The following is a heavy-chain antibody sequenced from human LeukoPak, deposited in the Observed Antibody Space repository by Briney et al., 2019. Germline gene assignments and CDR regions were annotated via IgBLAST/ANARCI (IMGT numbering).Heavy chain of an antibody. D-gene: IGHD1/OR15-1a*01. CDR3: ARATGSSAFDI. CDR2: ISGYNSNT. CDR1: GYTFISHG. V-gene: IGHV1-18*01. J-gene: IGHJ3*02. Sequence: ASVKVSCKASGYTFISHGVNWVRQAPGQGLEWMGWISGYNSNTHYAQKYQDRVTMTTDTSATTVYMQLRSLRFDDTAVYYCARATGSSAFDIWGQGTMVTVFS.